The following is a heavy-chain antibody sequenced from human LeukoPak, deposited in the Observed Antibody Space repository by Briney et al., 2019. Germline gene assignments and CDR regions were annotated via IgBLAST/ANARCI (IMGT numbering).Heavy chain of an antibody. CDR2: ISSNGGST. Sequence: PGGSLRLSCAASGFTFSSYAMHWVRQAPGKGLEYVSAISSNGGSTYYANSVKGRFTISRNNSKNTLYLQMGSLRAEDMAVYYCARVSGYGDSYYFDGWGQGTLVTVSS. V-gene: IGHV3-64*01. CDR1: GFTFSSYA. CDR3: ARVSGYGDSYYFDG. J-gene: IGHJ4*02. D-gene: IGHD4-17*01.